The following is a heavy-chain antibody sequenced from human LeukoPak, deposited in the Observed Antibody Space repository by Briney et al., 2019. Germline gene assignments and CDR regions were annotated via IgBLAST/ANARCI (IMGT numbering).Heavy chain of an antibody. CDR3: ARIAAAGAFDH. D-gene: IGHD6-13*01. CDR1: GFTFSSYS. CDR2: ISSSSSYI. V-gene: IGHV3-21*01. Sequence: PGGSLRLSCAASGFTFSSYSMSWVRQAPGKGLEWVSSISSSSSYIYYADSVKGRFTISRDNAKNSLYLQMNSLRAEDAAVYYCARIAAAGAFDHWGQGTLVTVSS. J-gene: IGHJ4*02.